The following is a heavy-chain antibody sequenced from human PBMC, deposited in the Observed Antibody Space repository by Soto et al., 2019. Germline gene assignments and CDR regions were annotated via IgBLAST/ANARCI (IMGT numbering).Heavy chain of an antibody. CDR1: GASVSSATHY. Sequence: SETLSLTCTVSGASVSSATHYWNWIRQPPGKPLEWIGYIYYSGTTNYNPSLRSRVTISLDRSNDQFSLKLSSVTAADTAVYYCAKYTYTSRYSFFGMDLWGHGTTVTVSS. J-gene: IGHJ6*02. CDR3: AKYTYTSRYSFFGMDL. CDR2: IYYSGTT. D-gene: IGHD6-13*01. V-gene: IGHV4-61*01.